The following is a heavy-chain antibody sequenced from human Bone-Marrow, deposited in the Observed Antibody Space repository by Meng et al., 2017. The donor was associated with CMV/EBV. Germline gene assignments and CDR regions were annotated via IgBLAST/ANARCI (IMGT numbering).Heavy chain of an antibody. V-gene: IGHV3-11*04. CDR1: GFTFSDYY. J-gene: IGHJ6*02. D-gene: IGHD2-2*01. CDR3: ARLIGYCSSTSCYHYYGMDV. Sequence: GESLKISCAASGFTFSDYYMSWIRQAPGKGLEWVSYISSSGSTIYYADSVKGRFTIPRDNAKNSLYLQMNSLRAEDTAVYYCARLIGYCSSTSCYHYYGMDVWGQGTTVTVSS. CDR2: ISSSGSTI.